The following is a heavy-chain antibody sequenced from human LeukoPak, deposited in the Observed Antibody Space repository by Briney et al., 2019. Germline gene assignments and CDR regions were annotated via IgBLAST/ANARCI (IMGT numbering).Heavy chain of an antibody. Sequence: GGSLRLSCAASGFTVSFNYMSWVSQAPGKGLGWISVIYSGGSTYYADSVKGRFTISRDDSKNTLYLQMNSLRAEDTAIYYCARAQWRTSSYYYMDVWGKGTTVTVSS. CDR2: IYSGGST. V-gene: IGHV3-53*01. CDR1: GFTVSFNY. D-gene: IGHD6-19*01. J-gene: IGHJ6*03. CDR3: ARAQWRTSSYYYMDV.